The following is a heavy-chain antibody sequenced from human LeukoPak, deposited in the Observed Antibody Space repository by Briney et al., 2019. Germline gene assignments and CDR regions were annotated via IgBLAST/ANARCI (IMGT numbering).Heavy chain of an antibody. V-gene: IGHV1-2*06. D-gene: IGHD6-19*01. Sequence: ASVKVSCKASGYTFTGYYMHWVRQAPGQGLKWMGRINPNSGGTNYAQKFQGRVTMTRDTSISTAYMELSRLRSDDTAVYYCARDLGLAVAGPGCWFDPWGQGTLVTVSS. CDR1: GYTFTGYY. CDR3: ARDLGLAVAGPGCWFDP. J-gene: IGHJ5*02. CDR2: INPNSGGT.